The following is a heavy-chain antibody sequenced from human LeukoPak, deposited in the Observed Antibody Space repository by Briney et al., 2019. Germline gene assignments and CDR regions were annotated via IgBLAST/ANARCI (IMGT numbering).Heavy chain of an antibody. D-gene: IGHD3-10*01. CDR1: GFTFSSHW. V-gene: IGHV3-49*04. J-gene: IGHJ4*02. CDR2: IRNKALGGTT. CDR3: SRPRYYYGSGSYDY. Sequence: GGSLRLSCAASGFTFSSHWVHWVRQAPGKGLEWVGFIRNKALGGTTDYAASVKGRFTISRDESKSIAYLQMNSLKTEDTAVYYCSRPRYYYGSGSYDYWGQGTLVTVSS.